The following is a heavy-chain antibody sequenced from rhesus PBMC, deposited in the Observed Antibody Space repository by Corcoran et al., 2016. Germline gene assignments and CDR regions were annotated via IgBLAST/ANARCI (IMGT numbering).Heavy chain of an antibody. V-gene: IGHV4-169*02. CDR2: SCGSGNDH. D-gene: IGHD6-31*01. Sequence: QVQLQESGPGLVKPSETLSVTCAVSGGSISSSYWSWIRQAPGKGLEWIGDSCGSGNDHNHNPSLKLRVILEVDTSNNQCSRKLSSVPAADTAVYYCASARSSSGQGWYFDLWGPGTPITISS. CDR3: ASARSSSGQGWYFDL. CDR1: GGSISSSY. J-gene: IGHJ2*01.